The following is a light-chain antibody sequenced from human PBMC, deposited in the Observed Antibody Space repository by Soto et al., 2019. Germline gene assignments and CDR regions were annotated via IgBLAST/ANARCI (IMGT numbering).Light chain of an antibody. CDR1: SSVVGSYSL. CDR3: CSYAGSSSYV. CDR2: EDI. V-gene: IGLV2-23*01. J-gene: IGLJ1*01. Sequence: QSALTQPASVSGSPGQSITISCTGTSSVVGSYSLVSWYQHHPGKAPQLMIYEDIKRPSGVSNRFSGSKSGNTASLTISGLQAEDEADYYCCSYAGSSSYVFVTGTKVTVL.